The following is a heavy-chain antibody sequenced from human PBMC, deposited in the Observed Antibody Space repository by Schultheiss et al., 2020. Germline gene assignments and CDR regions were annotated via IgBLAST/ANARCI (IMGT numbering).Heavy chain of an antibody. CDR3: ARTHYDFWSGYGMSMDV. CDR2: INHSGST. Sequence: SETLSLTCAVSGGSISSSNWWSWVRQPPGKGLEWIGEINHSGSTNYNPSLKSRVTISVDTSKNQFSLKLSSVTAADTAVYYCARTHYDFWSGYGMSMDVWGQGTTVTVSS. J-gene: IGHJ6*02. CDR1: GGSISSSNW. D-gene: IGHD3-3*01. V-gene: IGHV4-4*02.